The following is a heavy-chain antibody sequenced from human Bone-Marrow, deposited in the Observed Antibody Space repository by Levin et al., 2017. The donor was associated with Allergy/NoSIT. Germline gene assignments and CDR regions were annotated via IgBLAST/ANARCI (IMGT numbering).Heavy chain of an antibody. Sequence: GGSLRLSCAASGFTFSSYGMHWVRQAPGKGLEWVAVISYDGSNKYYADSVKGRFTISRDNSKNTLYLQMNSLRAEDTAVYYCAKDLRGDILTGYHTTPLDYWGQGTPVTVSS. CDR3: AKDLRGDILTGYHTTPLDY. CDR1: GFTFSSYG. D-gene: IGHD3-9*01. V-gene: IGHV3-30*18. CDR2: ISYDGSNK. J-gene: IGHJ4*02.